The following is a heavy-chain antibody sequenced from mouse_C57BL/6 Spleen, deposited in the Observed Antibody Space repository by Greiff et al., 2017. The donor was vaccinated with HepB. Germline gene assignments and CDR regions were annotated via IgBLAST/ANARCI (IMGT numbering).Heavy chain of an antibody. CDR3: ARDEELGRFAY. V-gene: IGHV3-6*01. D-gene: IGHD4-1*01. CDR2: ISYDGSN. J-gene: IGHJ3*01. CDR1: GYSITSGYY. Sequence: ESGPGLVKPSQSLSLTCSVTGYSITSGYYWNWIRQFPGNKLEWMGYISYDGSNNYNPSLKNRISITRDTSKNQFFLKLNSVTTEDTATYYCARDEELGRFAYWGQGTLVTVSA.